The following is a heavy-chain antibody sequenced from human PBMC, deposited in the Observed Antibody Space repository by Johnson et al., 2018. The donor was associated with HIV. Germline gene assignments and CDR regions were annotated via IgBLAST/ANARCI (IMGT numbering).Heavy chain of an antibody. D-gene: IGHD5-12*01. Sequence: QVQLVESGGGVVQPGTSLRLSCAASGFTFRNYAMHWVRQAPGKGLEWVAVISYDGSNKYYADSVKGRFTISRDNSKNTLYLQMSSLRAEDTAVYYCAKCRGLGARGAFDIWGQGTMVTVSS. CDR1: GFTFRNYA. CDR2: ISYDGSNK. CDR3: AKCRGLGARGAFDI. V-gene: IGHV3-30*18. J-gene: IGHJ3*02.